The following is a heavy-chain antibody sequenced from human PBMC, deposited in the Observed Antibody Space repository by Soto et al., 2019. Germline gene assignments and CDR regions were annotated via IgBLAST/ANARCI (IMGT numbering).Heavy chain of an antibody. CDR2: ISSSSSYI. D-gene: IGHD3-22*01. J-gene: IGHJ4*02. CDR3: ARAPYYYDSRGYWAY. CDR1: GFTFSSYS. V-gene: IGHV3-21*01. Sequence: EVQLVESGGGLVKPGGSLRLSCAASGFTFSSYSMNWVRQAPGKGLAWVSSISSSSSYIYYADSVKGRFTISRDNAKNSLYLQMNSLRAEDTAVYYCARAPYYYDSRGYWAYWGQGTLVTVSS.